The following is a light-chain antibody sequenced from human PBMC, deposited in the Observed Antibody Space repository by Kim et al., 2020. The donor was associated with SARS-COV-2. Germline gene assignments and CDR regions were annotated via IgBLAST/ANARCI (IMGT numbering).Light chain of an antibody. CDR1: SSDVGGYNY. CDR2: DVS. CDR3: SSYTSSSTLV. Sequence: QSALTQPASVSGSPGQSITISCTGTSSDVGGYNYVAWYQQHSGKAPKLLIYDVSNRPSEVSNRFSGSKSGNTASLTISGLQAEDEADYFCSSYTSSSTLVFGGGTKLTVL. V-gene: IGLV2-14*03. J-gene: IGLJ3*02.